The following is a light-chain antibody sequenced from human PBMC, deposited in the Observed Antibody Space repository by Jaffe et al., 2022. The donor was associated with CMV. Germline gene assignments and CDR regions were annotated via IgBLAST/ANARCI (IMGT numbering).Light chain of an antibody. J-gene: IGKJ1*01. CDR1: QSVSTW. V-gene: IGKV1-5*03. CDR2: KAS. CDR3: QQYNNYSGT. Sequence: DIQLTQSPSTLSASVGDRVTITCRASQSVSTWLAWYQQRPGKAPKLLIYKASTLESGVPSRFSGNGSGTEFTLTISSLQPDDFATYHCQQYNNYSGTFGQGTKVEMK.